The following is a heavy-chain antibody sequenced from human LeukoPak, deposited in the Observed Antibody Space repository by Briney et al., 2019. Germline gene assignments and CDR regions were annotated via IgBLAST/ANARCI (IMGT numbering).Heavy chain of an antibody. CDR2: ISTYSGDT. J-gene: IGHJ4*02. Sequence: ASVKVSCKTAGYSFTSHGISWARQAPGQGLEWMGWISTYSGDTKFAQKFQGRVTMTTDTSTNTAYMELRSLRFDDTAVYYCARDKRYAFDNWGQGTLVSVSS. V-gene: IGHV1-18*01. D-gene: IGHD3-9*01. CDR1: GYSFTSHG. CDR3: ARDKRYAFDN.